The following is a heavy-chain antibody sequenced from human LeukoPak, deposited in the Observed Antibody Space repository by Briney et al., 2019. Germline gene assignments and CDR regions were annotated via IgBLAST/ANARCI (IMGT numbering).Heavy chain of an antibody. V-gene: IGHV1-8*01. Sequence: ASVKVSCKASGFTFTSYDINWVRQATGQGLEWMGWMNPNSGNTRYAQKVLGRITMTRDTSISTAYMELSSLRSEDTAVYYCARGPSLVRGVIMPGSVGGMDVWGQGTTVTVSS. CDR2: MNPNSGNT. CDR3: ARGPSLVRGVIMPGSVGGMDV. D-gene: IGHD3-10*01. J-gene: IGHJ6*02. CDR1: GFTFTSYD.